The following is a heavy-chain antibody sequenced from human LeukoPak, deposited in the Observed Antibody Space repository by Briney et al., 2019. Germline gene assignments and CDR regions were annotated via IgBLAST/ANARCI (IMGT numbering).Heavy chain of an antibody. CDR3: TGYDSSGYYNLGAFDI. CDR2: INPSGGST. Sequence: GASVKVSCKASGYTFTSYYMHWVRQAPGQGLEWMGIINPSGGSTGYAQKFQGRVTMTRDTSTSTVYMELSSLRSEDTAVYYCTGYDSSGYYNLGAFDIWGQGTMVTVSS. CDR1: GYTFTSYY. D-gene: IGHD3-22*01. V-gene: IGHV1-46*01. J-gene: IGHJ3*02.